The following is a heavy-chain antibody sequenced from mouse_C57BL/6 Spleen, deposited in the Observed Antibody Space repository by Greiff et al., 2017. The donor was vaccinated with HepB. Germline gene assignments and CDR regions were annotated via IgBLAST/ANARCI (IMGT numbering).Heavy chain of an antibody. D-gene: IGHD2-1*01. V-gene: IGHV1-82*01. Sequence: QVQLQQSGPELVKPGASVKISCKASGFAFSSSWMNWVKQRPGKGLEWIGRIYPGDGDTNYNGTFKGKATLTADKSSSTAYMQLSSLTSEDSAVYFCARTLLEGYAMDYWGQGTSVTVSS. CDR3: ARTLLEGYAMDY. CDR1: GFAFSSSW. J-gene: IGHJ4*01. CDR2: IYPGDGDT.